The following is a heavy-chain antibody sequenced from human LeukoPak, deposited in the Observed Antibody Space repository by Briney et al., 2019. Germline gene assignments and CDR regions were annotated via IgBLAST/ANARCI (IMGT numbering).Heavy chain of an antibody. V-gene: IGHV4-59*01. CDR2: VCYNGTT. Sequence: SETLSLTCSVSGDSISSYFWAWIRQPPGKGLEWIGYVCYNGTTNYNPSLRNRVAISIDTSKNQFSLKLNSATAADTAVYFCARASGYSSGWTGGYWGQGTLVTVSS. J-gene: IGHJ4*02. CDR3: ARASGYSSGWTGGY. D-gene: IGHD6-19*01. CDR1: GDSISSYF.